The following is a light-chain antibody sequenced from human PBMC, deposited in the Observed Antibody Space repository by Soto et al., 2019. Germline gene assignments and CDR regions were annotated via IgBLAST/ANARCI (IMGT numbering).Light chain of an antibody. J-gene: IGKJ5*01. CDR3: QQYGGSPAIT. Sequence: DIQMTQSPSSLSASVGDRVTITCRASQSISSYLNWYQQKPGKAPKLLIYAASSLQSGVPSRFSGSGSGTDFTLTISRLEPEDFAVYYCQQYGGSPAITFGQGTRLDMK. CDR1: QSISSY. V-gene: IGKV1-39*01. CDR2: AAS.